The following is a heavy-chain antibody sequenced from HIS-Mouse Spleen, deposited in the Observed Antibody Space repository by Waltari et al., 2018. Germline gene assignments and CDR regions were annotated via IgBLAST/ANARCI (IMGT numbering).Heavy chain of an antibody. CDR2: ISYDGSNK. J-gene: IGHJ4*02. D-gene: IGHD6-13*01. CDR3: ARGIAAAGFDY. Sequence: QVQLVESGGGVVQPGRSLRLSCAASGFTFSSYAMHWVRQAPGKGREWVAVISYDGSNKYYADSVKGRFTISRDNSKNTLYLQMNSLRAEDTAVYYCARGIAAAGFDYWGQGTLVTVSS. CDR1: GFTFSSYA. V-gene: IGHV3-30-3*01.